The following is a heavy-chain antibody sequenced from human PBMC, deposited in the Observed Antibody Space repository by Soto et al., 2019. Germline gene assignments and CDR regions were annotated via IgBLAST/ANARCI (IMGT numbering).Heavy chain of an antibody. J-gene: IGHJ6*04. CDR1: GFSLSTSGVG. CDR2: LYWDDDK. V-gene: IGHV2-5*02. Sequence: SGLTLVNPTETFTLTCTFSGFSLSTSGVGVGWIRQPPGKALEWLALLYWDDDKRYSPSLSSRLTISKDTSKNQVVLTMNNKDTVATATYYCIQSRCGGDCLQSYASHYYYGMDVWGKGTTVTVSS. CDR3: IQSRCGGDCLQSYASHYYYGMDV. D-gene: IGHD2-21*02.